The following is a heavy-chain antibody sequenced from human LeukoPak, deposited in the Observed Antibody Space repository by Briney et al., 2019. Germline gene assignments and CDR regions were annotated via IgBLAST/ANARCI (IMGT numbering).Heavy chain of an antibody. CDR2: IYTSGST. Sequence: PSETLSLTCAVYGGSFSGYYWSWIRQPAGKGLEWIGRIYTSGSTNYNPSLKSRVTISVDTSKNQFSLKLSSVTAADTAVYYCARSIITNYYDSSGYYYYFDYWGQGTLVTVSS. CDR3: ARSIITNYYDSSGYYYYFDY. J-gene: IGHJ4*02. D-gene: IGHD3-22*01. V-gene: IGHV4-59*10. CDR1: GGSFSGYY.